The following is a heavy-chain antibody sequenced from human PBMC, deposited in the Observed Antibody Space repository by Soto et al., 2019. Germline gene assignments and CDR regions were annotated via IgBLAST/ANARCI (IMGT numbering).Heavy chain of an antibody. CDR2: IYYSGST. CDR3: ARERFGEIDY. CDR1: GGSISSYY. J-gene: IGHJ4*02. D-gene: IGHD3-10*01. V-gene: IGHV4-59*12. Sequence: SETLSLTCTVSGGSISSYYWSWIRQPPGKGLEWIGYIYYSGSTNYNPSLKSRVTISVDTSKNQFSLKLSSVTAADTAVYYCARERFGEIDYWGQGTLVTVSS.